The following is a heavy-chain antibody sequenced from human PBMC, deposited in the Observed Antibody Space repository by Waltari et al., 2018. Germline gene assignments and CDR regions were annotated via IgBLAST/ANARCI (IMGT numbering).Heavy chain of an antibody. Sequence: EVQLVESGGDLVQRGGSLTLSCEVSGLTLSTYNMNWVRQAPGKGLEWVSYISDSGTTISYADSVKGRFTVSKDNAKNSLYLQMNSLRAEDTAVYYCARTFNYYFNMDVWGKGTTVTVSS. V-gene: IGHV3-48*04. CDR2: ISDSGTTI. CDR3: ARTFNYYFNMDV. CDR1: GLTLSTYN. J-gene: IGHJ6*03.